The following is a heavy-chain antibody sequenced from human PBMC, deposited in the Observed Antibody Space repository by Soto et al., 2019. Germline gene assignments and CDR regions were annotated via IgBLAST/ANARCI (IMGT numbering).Heavy chain of an antibody. CDR1: GFTFSSYA. CDR3: ARLLAVAGAEYFQH. J-gene: IGHJ1*01. D-gene: IGHD6-19*01. CDR2: ISSSSSYI. V-gene: IGHV3-21*01. Sequence: GGSLRLSCAVSGFTFSSYAMSWVRQAPGKGLEWVSAISSSSSYIYYADSVKGRFTISRDNAKNSLYLQMNSLRAEDTAVYYSARLLAVAGAEYFQHWGQGALVTVSS.